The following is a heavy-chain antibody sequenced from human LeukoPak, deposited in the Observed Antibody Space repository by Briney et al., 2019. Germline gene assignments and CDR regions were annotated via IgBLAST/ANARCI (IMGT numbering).Heavy chain of an antibody. CDR3: VRDRTTVTLFDS. CDR1: GLTFSSYW. D-gene: IGHD4-17*01. J-gene: IGHJ4*02. Sequence: PGGSLRLSCAASGLTFSSYWMHWVRRAPGKGLVWVSRVSTDGNIISYADSVKGRFTISRDNAKNTVYLQMNSLRAEDTAVYYCVRDRTTVTLFDSWGQGTLVTVSS. V-gene: IGHV3-74*01. CDR2: VSTDGNII.